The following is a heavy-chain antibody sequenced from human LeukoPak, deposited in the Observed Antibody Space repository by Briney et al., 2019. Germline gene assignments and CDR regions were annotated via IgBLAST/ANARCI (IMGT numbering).Heavy chain of an antibody. CDR1: GGSISSGGYY. D-gene: IGHD2-2*01. J-gene: IGHJ6*02. CDR2: IYYSGST. CDR3: ARDRYCSSTSCYYSYYYGMDV. Sequence: SETLSLTCTVSGGSISSGGYYWSWIRQHPGKGLEWIGYIYYSGSTYYNPSLKSRVTISVDTSKNQFFLKLSSVTAADTAVYYCARDRYCSSTSCYYSYYYGMDVWGQGTTVTVSS. V-gene: IGHV4-31*03.